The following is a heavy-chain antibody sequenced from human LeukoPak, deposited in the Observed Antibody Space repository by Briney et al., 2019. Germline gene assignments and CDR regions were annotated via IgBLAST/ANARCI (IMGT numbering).Heavy chain of an antibody. Sequence: GGSLRLSCAASGFTFSNFAMHWVRQAPGKGLEWVAVISYDGSNKYYADSVKGRFTISRDSSKNTLYLQMNSLRAEDTAVYYCAEGKYCSSTSCYNPVDYFEYWGQGTLVTVSS. V-gene: IGHV3-30-3*02. CDR3: AEGKYCSSTSCYNPVDYFEY. CDR2: ISYDGSNK. D-gene: IGHD2-2*02. CDR1: GFTFSNFA. J-gene: IGHJ4*02.